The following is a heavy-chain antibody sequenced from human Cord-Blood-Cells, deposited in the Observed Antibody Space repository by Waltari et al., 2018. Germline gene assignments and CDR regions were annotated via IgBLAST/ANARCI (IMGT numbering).Heavy chain of an antibody. D-gene: IGHD3-10*01. J-gene: IGHJ4*02. CDR3: TTDRASYYGSGTEIE. CDR1: GFTFRNAW. CDR2: IKSKTDGGKT. Sequence: LSCAASGFTFRNAWMSWVRPAPEKGLEWVGRIKSKTDGGKTDYAAPVKGRFTISRDDSKNTLYLQMNSLKTEDRAVYYCTTDRASYYGSGTEIEWGQGTLVTVSS. V-gene: IGHV3-15*01.